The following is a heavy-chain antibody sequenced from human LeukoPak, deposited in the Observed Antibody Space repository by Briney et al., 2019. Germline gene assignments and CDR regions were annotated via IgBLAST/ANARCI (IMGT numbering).Heavy chain of an antibody. J-gene: IGHJ4*02. V-gene: IGHV4-59*01. CDR2: IYYSAST. CDR1: GGXISSSY. D-gene: IGHD3-22*01. Sequence: SETLSLTCTVSGGXISSSYCSWIRQPPGKGLEWIGYIYYSASTNYNPSLKSRVTISVDTSKNQFSLKLSSMTAADTAVYYCARSAYYYDGSDYYYFDYWGQGTLVTVSS. CDR3: ARSAYYYDGSDYYYFDY.